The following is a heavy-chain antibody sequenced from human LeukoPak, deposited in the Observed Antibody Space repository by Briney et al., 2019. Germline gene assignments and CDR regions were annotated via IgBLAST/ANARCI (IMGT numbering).Heavy chain of an antibody. Sequence: GGSLRLSCAASGFSVNINYMSWVRQAPGKGLEWVSVLYGGDSPYYAASVKDRFTISTDNSKNTLYLQMNSLRVEDTALYYCARSSGSYRPFDSWGRGTLVTVSS. J-gene: IGHJ4*02. D-gene: IGHD1-26*01. CDR2: LYGGDSP. V-gene: IGHV3-66*01. CDR3: ARSSGSYRPFDS. CDR1: GFSVNINY.